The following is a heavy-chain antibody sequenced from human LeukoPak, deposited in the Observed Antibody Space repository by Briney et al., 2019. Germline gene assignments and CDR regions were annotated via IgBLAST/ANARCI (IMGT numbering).Heavy chain of an antibody. V-gene: IGHV4-39*07. CDR2: FYYSGST. CDR3: AREGFSPVGFDY. J-gene: IGHJ4*02. CDR1: GGSISSSSYY. Sequence: PSETLSLTCTVSGGSISSSSYYWGWIRQPPGKGLEWIGSFYYSGSTYYNPPLKSRVTISVDTSKNQFSLKLSSVTAADTAVYYCAREGFSPVGFDYWGQGTLVTVSS. D-gene: IGHD3-16*01.